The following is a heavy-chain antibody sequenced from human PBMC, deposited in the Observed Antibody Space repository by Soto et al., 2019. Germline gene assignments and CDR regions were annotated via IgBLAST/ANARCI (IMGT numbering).Heavy chain of an antibody. CDR1: GGSISSSNW. V-gene: IGHV4-4*02. D-gene: IGHD6-13*01. J-gene: IGHJ4*02. Sequence: QVQLQESGPGLVKPSGTLSLTCAVSGGSISSSNWWSWVRQPPGKGLEWIGEIYHRGSTNYNPSLKGRVTISVDNSKNQFSLNQGSVTAADTAGYYCARVAAAGTYFDYWGQGTLVTVSS. CDR3: ARVAAAGTYFDY. CDR2: IYHRGST.